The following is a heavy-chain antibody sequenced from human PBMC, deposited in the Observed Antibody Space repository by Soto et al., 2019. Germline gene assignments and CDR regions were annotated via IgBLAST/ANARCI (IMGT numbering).Heavy chain of an antibody. CDR3: ARAYGGNVFDY. CDR1: GGSFSGYY. V-gene: IGHV4-34*01. J-gene: IGHJ4*02. CDR2: INHSGST. Sequence: QVQLQQGGAGLLKPSETLSLTCAVYGGSFSGYYWSWIRQPPGKGLEWIGEINHSGSTNYNPSLKSRVTISVDTSKNQFSLKLSSVTAADTAVYYCARAYGGNVFDYWGQGTLVTVSS. D-gene: IGHD4-17*01.